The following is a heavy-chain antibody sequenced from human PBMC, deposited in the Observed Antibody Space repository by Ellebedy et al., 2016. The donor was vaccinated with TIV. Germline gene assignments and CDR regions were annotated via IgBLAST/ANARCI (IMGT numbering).Heavy chain of an antibody. CDR3: AGSSGWAYDKSDYRSPNWFDP. D-gene: IGHD3-22*01. CDR2: MYYNGST. V-gene: IGHV4-59*01. Sequence: MPSETLSLTCSVSAGSISSYYWSWIRQPPGKGLEWIGYMYYNGSTNYNPSLKSRVTISVDMSKNQFSLKLSSVTAADTAVYYCAGSSGWAYDKSDYRSPNWFDPWGQGTLVTVSS. CDR1: AGSISSYY. J-gene: IGHJ5*02.